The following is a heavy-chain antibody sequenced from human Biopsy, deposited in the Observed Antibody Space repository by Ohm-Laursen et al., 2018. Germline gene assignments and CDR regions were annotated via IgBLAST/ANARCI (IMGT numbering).Heavy chain of an antibody. CDR2: IDWDDDE. CDR1: GFSLSSGMC. V-gene: IGHV2-70*01. J-gene: IGHJ6*02. Sequence: TQTLTLTCTFSGFSLSSGMCVTWIRQPPGKALEWLAHIDWDDDEHYSTSLKTRLTISKDTPKNQVVLTMTNMDPVDTATYYCARFLEYSDSVDFYYGMDVWGQGTTVTVSS. D-gene: IGHD2/OR15-2a*01. CDR3: ARFLEYSDSVDFYYGMDV.